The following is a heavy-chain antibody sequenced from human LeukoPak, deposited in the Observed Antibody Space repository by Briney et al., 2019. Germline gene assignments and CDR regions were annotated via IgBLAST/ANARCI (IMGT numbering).Heavy chain of an antibody. CDR1: GGSISSYY. D-gene: IGHD4-17*01. CDR2: IYYSGST. V-gene: IGHV4-59*12. Sequence: SETLSLTCTVSGGSISSYYWSWIRQPPGKGLEWIGYIYYSGSTNYNPSLKSRVTISVDTSKNQFSLKLSSVTAADTAVYYCARFSNDHGVKFDYWGQGTLSPSPQ. J-gene: IGHJ4*02. CDR3: ARFSNDHGVKFDY.